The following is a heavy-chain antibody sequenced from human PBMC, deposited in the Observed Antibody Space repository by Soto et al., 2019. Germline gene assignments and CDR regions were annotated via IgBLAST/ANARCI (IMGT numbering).Heavy chain of an antibody. Sequence: GGSLRLSCAASGFTFDDYAMHWVRQAPGKGLEWVSGISWNSGSIGYADSVKGRFTISRDNAKNSLYLQMNSLRAEDTALYYCAKDRHGSSWHLSAFDIWGQGTMVTVSS. CDR2: ISWNSGSI. J-gene: IGHJ3*02. D-gene: IGHD6-13*01. V-gene: IGHV3-9*01. CDR1: GFTFDDYA. CDR3: AKDRHGSSWHLSAFDI.